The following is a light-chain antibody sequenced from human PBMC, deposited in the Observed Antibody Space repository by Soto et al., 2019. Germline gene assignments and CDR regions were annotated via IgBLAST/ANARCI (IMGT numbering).Light chain of an antibody. CDR2: KAS. CDR3: KHYITHSEP. J-gene: IGKJ1*01. Sequence: DIQMTQSPSTLSASVGDRVTITCRASQTISSWLAWYQQKPGKAPKLLIYKASTLKSGVPSRFSGSGSGTEFTLTISSLQPDEFGTEYGKHYITHSEPFGQGTKVDIK. V-gene: IGKV1-5*03. CDR1: QTISSW.